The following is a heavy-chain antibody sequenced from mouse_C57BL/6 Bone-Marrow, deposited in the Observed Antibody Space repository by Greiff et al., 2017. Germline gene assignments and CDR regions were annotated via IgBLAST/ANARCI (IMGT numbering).Heavy chain of an antibody. CDR2: IWRGGST. CDR3: AKKVGFYYGSSYDAMDY. J-gene: IGHJ4*01. V-gene: IGHV2-5*01. CDR1: GFSLTSYG. D-gene: IGHD1-1*01. Sequence: VQLVESGPGLVQPSQSLSITCTVSGFSLTSYGVHWVRQSPGKGLEWLGVIWRGGSTDYNAAFMSRLSITKDNSKSQVFFKMNSLQADDTAIYYCAKKVGFYYGSSYDAMDYWGQGTSVTVSS.